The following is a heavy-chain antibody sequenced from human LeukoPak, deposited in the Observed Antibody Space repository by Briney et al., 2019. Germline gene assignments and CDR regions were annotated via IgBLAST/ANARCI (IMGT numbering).Heavy chain of an antibody. CDR2: ISSGGTYE. Sequence: PGGSLRLSCAASGFTSSNYAMHWVRQAPGKGLEWVSLISSGGTYEYYADSVKSRFTISRDNSKNTLYLQLNSLRAEDTAVYYCARDSTYYYDSGSSGPHYFDNWGQGTLVTVSS. CDR1: GFTSSNYA. CDR3: ARDSTYYYDSGSSGPHYFDN. V-gene: IGHV3-30*01. D-gene: IGHD3-10*01. J-gene: IGHJ4*02.